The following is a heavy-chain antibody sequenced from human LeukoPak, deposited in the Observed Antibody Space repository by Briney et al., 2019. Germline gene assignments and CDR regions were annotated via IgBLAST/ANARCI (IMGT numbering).Heavy chain of an antibody. CDR3: AETLDRRFPLDY. J-gene: IGHJ4*02. V-gene: IGHV1-2*02. CDR1: GYTFTGYY. CDR2: INPNSGGT. D-gene: IGHD1-14*01. Sequence: GASVKVSCEASGYTFTGYYMHWVRQAPGQGLEWMGWINPNSGGTNYAQKFQGRVTITRDTSISTAHMELSRLRSDDTAVYYCAETLDRRFPLDYWGQGTLVTVSS.